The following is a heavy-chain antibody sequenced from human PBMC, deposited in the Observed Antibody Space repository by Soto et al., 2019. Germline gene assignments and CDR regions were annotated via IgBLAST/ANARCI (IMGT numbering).Heavy chain of an antibody. CDR2: INHSGST. Sequence: SETLSLTCAVYCGSFSGYYWSWIRQPPGKGLEWIGEINHSGSTNYNPSLKSRVTISVDTSKNQFSLKLSSVTAADTAVYYCARDRFLVRGGPVAFDIWGQGTMVTVSS. V-gene: IGHV4-34*01. CDR1: CGSFSGYY. CDR3: ARDRFLVRGGPVAFDI. J-gene: IGHJ3*02. D-gene: IGHD3-10*01.